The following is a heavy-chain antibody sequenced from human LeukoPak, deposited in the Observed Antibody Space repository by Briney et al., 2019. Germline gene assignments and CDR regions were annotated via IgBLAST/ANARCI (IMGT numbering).Heavy chain of an antibody. D-gene: IGHD3-22*01. Sequence: GASVKVSCKASGGTFSSYAISWVRQAPGQGLEWMGGIIPIFGTANYAQKFQGRVTITADESTSTAYMELSSLRSDDTAVYYCARDGVVISLYYYYMDVWGKGTTVTVSS. J-gene: IGHJ6*03. CDR2: IIPIFGTA. CDR1: GGTFSSYA. CDR3: ARDGVVISLYYYYMDV. V-gene: IGHV1-69*13.